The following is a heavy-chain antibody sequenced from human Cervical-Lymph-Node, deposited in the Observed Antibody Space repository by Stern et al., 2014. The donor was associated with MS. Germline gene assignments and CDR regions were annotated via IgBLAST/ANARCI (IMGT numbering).Heavy chain of an antibody. D-gene: IGHD2-15*01. CDR1: GFTFSDYY. J-gene: IGHJ4*02. V-gene: IGHV3-11*01. CDR3: AGAATIIAGDY. Sequence: MQLVESGGGLVKPGGSLRLSCAASGFTFSDYYMSWIRQAPGKGLEWLSYISTSGSTIYYADSVKGRFTISRDNAKNSLYLQMNTLRAEDTAVYYCAGAATIIAGDYWGQGTQVTVSS. CDR2: ISTSGSTI.